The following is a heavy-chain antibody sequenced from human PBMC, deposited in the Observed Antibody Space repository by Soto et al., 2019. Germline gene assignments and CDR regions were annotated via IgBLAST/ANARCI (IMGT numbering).Heavy chain of an antibody. CDR3: TARGGSY. CDR2: IKSKIEGGAI. V-gene: IGHV3-15*01. CDR1: GLTFTDAR. Sequence: EVQLVESGGGLEKPGGSLRLSCAVSGLTFTDARMSWVRQAPGKGLEWVARIKSKIEGGAIDYTAPVKGRFTISSDDSTNTLFLQLNSLKTEDTGVYYCTARGGSYWGQGTLVTVSS. J-gene: IGHJ4*02. D-gene: IGHD3-16*01.